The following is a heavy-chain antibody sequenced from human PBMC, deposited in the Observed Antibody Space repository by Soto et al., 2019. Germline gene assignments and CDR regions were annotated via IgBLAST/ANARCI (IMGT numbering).Heavy chain of an antibody. J-gene: IGHJ4*02. CDR3: ARGSFPGATVLGY. CDR1: GASISRGAFY. V-gene: IGHV4-31*03. CDR2: TYYSGET. D-gene: IGHD3-10*01. Sequence: NPSEILSLTCTVSGASISRGAFYWSWVRQHPGKGLEWIGNTYYSGETHYNPPLKSRLTISVDASKNQLSLKLTSVTAADTAVYYCARGSFPGATVLGYWGPGTLVTVSS.